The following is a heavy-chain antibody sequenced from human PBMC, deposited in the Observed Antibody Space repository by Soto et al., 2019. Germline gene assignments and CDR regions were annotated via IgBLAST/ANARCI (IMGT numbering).Heavy chain of an antibody. Sequence: GGSLRLSCAASGFTFSSYSMNWVRQAPGKGLEWVSSISSSSSYIYYADSAKGRFTISRDNAKNSLYLQMNSLRAEDTAVYYCARDPYCSGGSCYHDAFDIWGQGTMVTVSS. D-gene: IGHD2-15*01. CDR3: ARDPYCSGGSCYHDAFDI. CDR2: ISSSSSYI. J-gene: IGHJ3*02. CDR1: GFTFSSYS. V-gene: IGHV3-21*01.